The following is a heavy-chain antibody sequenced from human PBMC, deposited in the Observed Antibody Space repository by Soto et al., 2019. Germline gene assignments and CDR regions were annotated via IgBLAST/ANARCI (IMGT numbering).Heavy chain of an antibody. CDR2: ISGSGGST. CDR1: GFTFSSYA. CDR3: AKDGWDVVVVAATLESLAS. D-gene: IGHD2-15*01. Sequence: EVQLLESGGGLVQPGGSLRLSCAASGFTFSSYAMSWVRQAPGKGLEWVSAISGSGGSTYYADSVKGRFTISRDNSKNTLYLQMNSLRAEDTAVYYCAKDGWDVVVVAATLESLASWGQGTTVTVSS. J-gene: IGHJ6*02. V-gene: IGHV3-23*01.